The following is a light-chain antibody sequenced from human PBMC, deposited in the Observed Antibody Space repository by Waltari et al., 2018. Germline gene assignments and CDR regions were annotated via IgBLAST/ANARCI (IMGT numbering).Light chain of an antibody. V-gene: IGKV3-11*01. J-gene: IGKJ3*01. CDR2: DAS. CDR1: QSVSSY. Sequence: EIVLTQSQATLSLSTGERATISCRASQSVSSYLACYQQKPGQAPRLLIYDASNRATGIPARFSGSGSGTDFTLTISSLEPEDFAVYYGQQRSNWPPVTFGPGTKVDIK. CDR3: QQRSNWPPVT.